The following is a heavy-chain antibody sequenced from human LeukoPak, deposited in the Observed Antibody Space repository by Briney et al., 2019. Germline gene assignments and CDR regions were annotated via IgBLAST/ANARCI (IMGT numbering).Heavy chain of an antibody. J-gene: IGHJ5*02. CDR1: GGSISSSSYY. CDR3: ARDRVGSGNWFDP. Sequence: PSETLSLTCTVSGGSISSSSYYWGWIRQPPGRGLEWIGSIYYSGSIYYNPSLKSRVTISVDTSKNQFSLKLSSVTAADTAVYYCARDRVGSGNWFDPWGQGTLVTVSS. CDR2: IYYSGSI. D-gene: IGHD3-10*01. V-gene: IGHV4-39*07.